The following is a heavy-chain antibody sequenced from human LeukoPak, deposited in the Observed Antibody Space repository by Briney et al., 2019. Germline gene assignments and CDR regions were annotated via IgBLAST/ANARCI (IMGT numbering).Heavy chain of an antibody. Sequence: ASVKVSCKASGYTFTSYDINWVRRATGQGLEWMGWMNPNSGNTGYAQKFQGRVTMTRNTSISTAYMELSSLRSEDTAVYYCARGYCSGGSCYSDYGDYFSGWFDPWGQGTLVTVSS. J-gene: IGHJ5*02. CDR2: MNPNSGNT. CDR3: ARGYCSGGSCYSDYGDYFSGWFDP. V-gene: IGHV1-8*01. CDR1: GYTFTSYD. D-gene: IGHD2-15*01.